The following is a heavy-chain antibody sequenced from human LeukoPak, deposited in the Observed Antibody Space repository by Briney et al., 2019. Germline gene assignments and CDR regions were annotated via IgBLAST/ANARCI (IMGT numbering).Heavy chain of an antibody. D-gene: IGHD1-26*01. Sequence: SETLSLTCTVSGGSIRSSYYYWGWIRQPPGKGLEWIGEINHSGSTNFNPSLKSRVTISVDASKNQFSLKLSSVTAADTAVYYCARGGWELPEGSLDYWGQGTLVTVSS. CDR3: ARGGWELPEGSLDY. CDR1: GGSIRSSYYY. V-gene: IGHV4-39*07. J-gene: IGHJ4*02. CDR2: INHSGST.